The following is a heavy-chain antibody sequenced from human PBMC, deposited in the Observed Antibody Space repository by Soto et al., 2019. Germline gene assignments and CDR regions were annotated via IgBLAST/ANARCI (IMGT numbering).Heavy chain of an antibody. J-gene: IGHJ4*02. CDR3: AKDAAHEGYSYSGTFEY. CDR1: GFTCDDYA. V-gene: IGHV3-9*01. CDR2: IGWNGGNI. Sequence: EVQLLESGGGLIQPGRSLRVSCAASGFTCDDYAMHWVRQVQGKNLEWVSSIGWNGGNIEDADSVKGRFTISRDNAKKSLYLQMHRLKSEDPALYYCAKDAAHEGYSYSGTFEYWGQGILVIVSS. D-gene: IGHD5-18*01.